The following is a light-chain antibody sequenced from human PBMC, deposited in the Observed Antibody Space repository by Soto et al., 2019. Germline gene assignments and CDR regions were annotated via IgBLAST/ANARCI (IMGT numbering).Light chain of an antibody. CDR2: GAS. J-gene: IGKJ2*01. Sequence: EIVLTQSPGTLSLSPGERATLSCRASQSVSSSYLAWYQQRPGQAPRLLIYGASYRATGIPDRFSGSGSGTDFTLTISRLEPEDFAVYHCQQYGSLSLYTFGQGTKLEIK. V-gene: IGKV3-20*01. CDR3: QQYGSLSLYT. CDR1: QSVSSSY.